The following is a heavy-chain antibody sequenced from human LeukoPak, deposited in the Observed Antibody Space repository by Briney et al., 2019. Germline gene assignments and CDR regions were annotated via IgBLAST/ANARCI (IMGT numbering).Heavy chain of an antibody. D-gene: IGHD6-19*01. Sequence: SETLSLTCTVSGGSISSHYWSWIRQPAGKGLEWIGRIYTSGSTNYNPSLKSRVTMSVDTSKNQFSLRLSSVTAADTAVYYCARASLSYSSGWYPYYFDYWGQGTLVTVSS. V-gene: IGHV4-4*07. J-gene: IGHJ4*02. CDR2: IYTSGST. CDR3: ARASLSYSSGWYPYYFDY. CDR1: GGSISSHY.